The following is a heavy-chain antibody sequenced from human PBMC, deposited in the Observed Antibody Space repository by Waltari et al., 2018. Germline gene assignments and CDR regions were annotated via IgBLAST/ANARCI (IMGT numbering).Heavy chain of an antibody. V-gene: IGHV3-23*01. CDR1: GFTFSRFA. J-gene: IGHJ3*02. Sequence: EVQLLESGGGLVQPGGSLRLSCAASGFTFSRFAMSWVRQAPGKGLEWVSAISGSGGSTYYADSVKGRFTISRDNSKNTLYLQMNSLRAEDTAVYYCAKEKVAATPGRNAFDIWGQGTMVTVSS. CDR2: ISGSGGST. CDR3: AKEKVAATPGRNAFDI. D-gene: IGHD2-15*01.